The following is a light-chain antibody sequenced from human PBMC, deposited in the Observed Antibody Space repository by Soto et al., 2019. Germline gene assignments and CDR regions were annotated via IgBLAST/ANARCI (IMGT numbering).Light chain of an antibody. CDR2: GAS. V-gene: IGKV1-39*01. CDR3: QQSYSTLLT. CDR1: QSISSY. J-gene: IGKJ4*01. Sequence: DIKMTQSPSSMSASVGDRVTITCRASQSISSYLNWYQQQPGKAPKILIYGASSLESGVPSRFSGSGSGTGFTLTISSLQPDDFATYYCQQSYSTLLTFGGGTKVEI.